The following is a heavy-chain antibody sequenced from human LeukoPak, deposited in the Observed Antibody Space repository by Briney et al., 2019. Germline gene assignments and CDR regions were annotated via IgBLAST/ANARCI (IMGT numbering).Heavy chain of an antibody. V-gene: IGHV3-48*03. D-gene: IGHD3-16*01. Sequence: GGSLRLSCAASGFTFSSYEMNWVRQAPGEGLEWVSYISSSGSTIYYADSVKGRFTISRENAKNSLYLQMNSLRAEDTAVYYCARDWGRSTNWFDPWGQGTLVTVSS. J-gene: IGHJ5*02. CDR3: ARDWGRSTNWFDP. CDR2: ISSSGSTI. CDR1: GFTFSSYE.